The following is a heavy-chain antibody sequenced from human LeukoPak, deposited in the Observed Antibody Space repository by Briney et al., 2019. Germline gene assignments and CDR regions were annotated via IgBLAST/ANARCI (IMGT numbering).Heavy chain of an antibody. CDR2: IIPIFGTA. V-gene: IGHV1-69*13. D-gene: IGHD2-2*02. J-gene: IGHJ5*02. CDR3: ARSIVVPAAIPGITGTTFDP. Sequence: ASVKVSCKASGGTFSSYAISWVRQAPGQGLEWMGGIIPIFGTANYAQKFQGRVTITADESTSTAYMELSSLRSEDTAVYYCARSIVVPAAIPGITGTTFDPWGQGTLVTVSS. CDR1: GGTFSSYA.